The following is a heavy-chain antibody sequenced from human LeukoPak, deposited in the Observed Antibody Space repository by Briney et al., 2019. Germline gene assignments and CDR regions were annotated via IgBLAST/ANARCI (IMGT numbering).Heavy chain of an antibody. D-gene: IGHD3-10*01. CDR2: IYYSGST. J-gene: IGHJ5*02. V-gene: IGHV4-59*01. CDR3: ARVLGVRGWFDP. Sequence: ASETLSLTCTVSGGSISSYYWSWIRQPPGKGLEWIGYIYYSGSTNYNPSLKSRVTISVDTSKNQFSLKLTSVTAADTAVYYCARVLGVRGWFDPWGPGMLVTVSS. CDR1: GGSISSYY.